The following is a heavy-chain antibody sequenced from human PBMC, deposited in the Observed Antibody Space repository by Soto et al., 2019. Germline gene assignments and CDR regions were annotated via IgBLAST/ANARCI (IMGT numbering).Heavy chain of an antibody. CDR3: ARGIVATSPFDY. D-gene: IGHD5-12*01. CDR1: GYMFTSYY. J-gene: IGHJ4*02. Sequence: ASVKVSCKASGYMFTSYYMHWVRQAPGQGLEWMGKINPSGGSTSYAQKFQGRVTMTRDTSTSTVYMELSGLRSEDTAVYYCARGIVATSPFDYWGQGTLVTVSS. V-gene: IGHV1-46*01. CDR2: INPSGGST.